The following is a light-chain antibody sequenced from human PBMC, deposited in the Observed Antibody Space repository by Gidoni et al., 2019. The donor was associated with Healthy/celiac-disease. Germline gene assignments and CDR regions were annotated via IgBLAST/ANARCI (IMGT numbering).Light chain of an antibody. V-gene: IGKV1-39*01. Sequence: DIQMTQSPSSLSASVGDRVTITCRASQSISSYLNWYQQKPGKDPKLLIYAASSLQSGVPSRFSGSGSGTDFTLTISSLQPEDFATYYCQQSYSNPQTFGQGTKVEIK. CDR3: QQSYSNPQT. CDR2: AAS. J-gene: IGKJ1*01. CDR1: QSISSY.